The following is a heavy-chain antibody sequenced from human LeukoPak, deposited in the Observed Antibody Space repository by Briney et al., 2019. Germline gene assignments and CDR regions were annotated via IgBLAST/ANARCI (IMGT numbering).Heavy chain of an antibody. D-gene: IGHD7-27*01. CDR2: ISYDGSNK. V-gene: IGHV3-30-3*01. CDR1: GFTFSSYA. Sequence: GRSLRLSCAASGFTFSSYAMHWVRQAPGKGLEWVAVISYDGSNKYYADSVKGRFTISRDNSKNTLYLQMNSLTAEDTAVYWCAKDPINWGSIYFDCCGQGTLVTVSS. CDR3: AKDPINWGSIYFDC. J-gene: IGHJ4*02.